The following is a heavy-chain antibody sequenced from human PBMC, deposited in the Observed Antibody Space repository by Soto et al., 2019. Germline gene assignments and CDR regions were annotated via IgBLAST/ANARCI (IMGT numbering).Heavy chain of an antibody. D-gene: IGHD2-2*01. Sequence: SETLSLTCSVSGGSINYNSYYWGWIRQPPGKGLEWVGGIFYTGTTYYSPSLKDRVTISVDTSKNSFSLNLTSVTAADTAVYFCARLVVVAPVANAWGQGTLVTAPQ. CDR1: GGSINYNSYY. CDR3: ARLVVVAPVANA. V-gene: IGHV4-39*02. J-gene: IGHJ5*02. CDR2: IFYTGTT.